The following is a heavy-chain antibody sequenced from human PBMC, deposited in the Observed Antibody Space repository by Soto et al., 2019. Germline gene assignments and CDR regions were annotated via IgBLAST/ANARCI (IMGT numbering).Heavy chain of an antibody. D-gene: IGHD3-22*01. Sequence: QVQLVESGGGVVQPGRSLRLSCAASGFTFSSYAMHWVRQAPGKGLEWVAVISYDGSNKYYADSVKGRFTISRDNSKNTLYLQMNSLRAEDTAVYYCARGRYYDSSGYYYEVFWRWVDFDYWGQGTLVTVSS. V-gene: IGHV3-30-3*01. J-gene: IGHJ4*02. CDR3: ARGRYYDSSGYYYEVFWRWVDFDY. CDR1: GFTFSSYA. CDR2: ISYDGSNK.